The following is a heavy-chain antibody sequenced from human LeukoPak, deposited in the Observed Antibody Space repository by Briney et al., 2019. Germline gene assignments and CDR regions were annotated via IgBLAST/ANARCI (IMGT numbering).Heavy chain of an antibody. J-gene: IGHJ6*04. D-gene: IGHD6-13*01. CDR3: ARDSIAAAGTGPYGMDV. CDR2: IIPIFGTA. CDR1: GGTFSSYA. Sequence: GASVKVSCKASGGTFSSYAISWVRPAPGQGLGWMGGIIPIFGTANYAQKFQGRVTITADKSTSTAYMELSSLRSEDTAVYYCARDSIAAAGTGPYGMDVWGKGTTVTVSS. V-gene: IGHV1-69*06.